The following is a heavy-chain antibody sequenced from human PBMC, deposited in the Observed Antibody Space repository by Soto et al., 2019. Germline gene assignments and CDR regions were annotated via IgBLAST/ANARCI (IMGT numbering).Heavy chain of an antibody. CDR2: IYYSGST. CDR1: GGSVSSGSYY. Sequence: SSETLSLTCTVSGGSVSSGSYYWSWIRQPPGKGLEWIGYIYYSGSTNYNPSLKSRVTISVDTSKNQFSLKLSSVTAADTAVYYCARDNRDYTNWFDPWGQGTLVTVSS. V-gene: IGHV4-61*01. D-gene: IGHD4-4*01. CDR3: ARDNRDYTNWFDP. J-gene: IGHJ5*02.